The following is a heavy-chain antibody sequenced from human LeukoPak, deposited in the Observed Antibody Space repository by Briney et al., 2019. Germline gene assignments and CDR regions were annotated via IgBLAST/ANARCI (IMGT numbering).Heavy chain of an antibody. J-gene: IGHJ4*02. CDR2: TLGPESFT. Sequence: GGSLRLSCAASGFSFSSYTMNWVRQAPGQGLEWLACTLGPESFTHYAESVKGRFTISRDNGNNMLYLQMNSLRDEDTAFYYCVREGPDYWGQGALVTVSS. V-gene: IGHV3-74*01. CDR1: GFSFSSYT. CDR3: VREGPDY.